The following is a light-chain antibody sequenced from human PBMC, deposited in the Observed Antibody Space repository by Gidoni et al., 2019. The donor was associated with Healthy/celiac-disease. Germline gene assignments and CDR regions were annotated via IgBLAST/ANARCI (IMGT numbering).Light chain of an antibody. CDR1: QRVSSN. CDR3: QKYNTWPRP. V-gene: IGKV3-15*01. J-gene: IGKJ1*01. Sequence: EIGMTKSPATRSVSPGERATLSCRASQRVSSNLAWYQQKPGQAPWLLIYCASTRPTGIPAWSSCSGSGTEFTLTISSLQSQAFAVYSCQKYNTWPRPLGQGTKVEIK. CDR2: CAS.